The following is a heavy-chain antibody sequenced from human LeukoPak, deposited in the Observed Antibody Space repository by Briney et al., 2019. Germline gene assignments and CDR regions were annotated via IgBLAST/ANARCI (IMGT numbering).Heavy chain of an antibody. J-gene: IGHJ6*02. D-gene: IGHD6-19*01. CDR1: GFTFSDYY. Sequence: PGGSLRLSCAASGFTFSDYYISWIRQARGKGLEWVSYISSSSSYTNYADSVKGRFTISRDNAKNSLYLQMNSLRAEDTAVYYCAREFSTVAVAGSPYYYYGMDVWGQGTTVTVSS. V-gene: IGHV3-11*05. CDR3: AREFSTVAVAGSPYYYYGMDV. CDR2: ISSSSSYT.